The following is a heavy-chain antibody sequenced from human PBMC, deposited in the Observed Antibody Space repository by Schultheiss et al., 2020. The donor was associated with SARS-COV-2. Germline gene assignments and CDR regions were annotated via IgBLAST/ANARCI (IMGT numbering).Heavy chain of an antibody. CDR3: AREGPGLGESHPDLQH. V-gene: IGHV4-4*07. Sequence: SQTLSLTCTVSGGSISSYYWSWIRQPAGKGLEWIGRIYTSGSTNYNPSLKSRVTISVDTSKNQFSLKLSSVTAADTAVYYCAREGPGLGESHPDLQHWGQGTLVTVSS. J-gene: IGHJ1*01. CDR2: IYTSGST. D-gene: IGHD3-16*01. CDR1: GGSISSYY.